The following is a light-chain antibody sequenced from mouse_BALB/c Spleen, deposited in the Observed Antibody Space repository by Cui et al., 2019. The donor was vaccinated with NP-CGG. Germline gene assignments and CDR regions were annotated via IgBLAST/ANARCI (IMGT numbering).Light chain of an antibody. CDR2: GTN. CDR3: ALWYSNHWV. V-gene: IGLV1*01. Sequence: QGVLTQGSAPTTSPGETVTLTCRSSTGAVTTSNYANWVQEKPDHLFTGLIGGTNNRAPGVPARFSGSLIGDKAALTITGAQTEDETKYFCALWYSNHWVFGGGTKLTVL. CDR1: TGAVTTSNY. J-gene: IGLJ1*01.